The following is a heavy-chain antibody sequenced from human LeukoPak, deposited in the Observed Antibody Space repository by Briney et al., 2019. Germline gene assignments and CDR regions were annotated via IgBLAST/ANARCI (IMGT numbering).Heavy chain of an antibody. CDR1: GGSISSSSYY. V-gene: IGHV4-39*01. Sequence: PSETLSLTCTVSGGSISSSSYYWGWIRQPPGKGLEWIGSIYYSGSTYYNPSLKSRVTISVDTSKNQFSLKLSSVTAADTAVYYCARHIAAAGTKGRIDAFDIWGQGTMVTVSS. J-gene: IGHJ3*02. CDR2: IYYSGST. D-gene: IGHD6-13*01. CDR3: ARHIAAAGTKGRIDAFDI.